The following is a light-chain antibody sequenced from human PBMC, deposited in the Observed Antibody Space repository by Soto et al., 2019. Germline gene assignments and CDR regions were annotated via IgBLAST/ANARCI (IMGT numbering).Light chain of an antibody. Sequence: AIQLTQSPSSVYASVGDRITITCRASQDIHTFLAWYQQKPGKAPQLLIYKASTLQSGVPSRFSGSGSGTDFTLTISSLQPEDFATYSCQQFYIFPVTFGQGTRLEIK. V-gene: IGKV1-13*02. CDR2: KAS. CDR3: QQFYIFPVT. CDR1: QDIHTF. J-gene: IGKJ5*01.